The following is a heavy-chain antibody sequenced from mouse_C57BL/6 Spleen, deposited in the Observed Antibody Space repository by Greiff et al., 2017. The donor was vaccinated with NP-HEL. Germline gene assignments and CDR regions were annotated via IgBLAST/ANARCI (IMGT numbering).Heavy chain of an antibody. V-gene: IGHV2-5*01. CDR1: GFSLTSYG. CDR3: ASPSYYGSHYAMDY. D-gene: IGHD1-1*01. CDR2: IWSGGST. J-gene: IGHJ4*01. Sequence: VQLKESGPGLVQPSQSLSITCTVSGFSLTSYGVHWVRQSPGQGLEWLGVIWSGGSTDYNAAFMSRLSITKDNSKSQAFFKMNSLQADDTAIYYCASPSYYGSHYAMDYWGQGTSVTVSS.